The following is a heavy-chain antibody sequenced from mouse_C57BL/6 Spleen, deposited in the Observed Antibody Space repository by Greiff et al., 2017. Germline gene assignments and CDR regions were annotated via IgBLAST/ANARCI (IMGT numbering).Heavy chain of an antibody. J-gene: IGHJ1*03. V-gene: IGHV1-26*01. CDR3: ARYDGYPWYFDV. Sequence: EVQLQQSGPELVKPGASVKISCKASGYTFTDYYMNWVKQSHGKSLEWIGDINPNNGGTSYNQKFKGKATLTVDKSSSTAYMELRSLTSEDSAVYYCARYDGYPWYFDVWGTGTTVTVSS. CDR2: INPNNGGT. CDR1: GYTFTDYY. D-gene: IGHD2-3*01.